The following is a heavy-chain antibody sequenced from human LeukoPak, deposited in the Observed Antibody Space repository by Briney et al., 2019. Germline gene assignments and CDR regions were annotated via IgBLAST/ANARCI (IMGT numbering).Heavy chain of an antibody. CDR3: ARDFAHSSGWYNWFDP. V-gene: IGHV4-59*01. D-gene: IGHD6-19*01. Sequence: PSETLSLTCTVSGGSISSYYWSWIRQPPGKGLEWIGYIYYSGSTNYNPSLKSRVTISVDTSKNQFSLKLSSVTAADTAVYYCARDFAHSSGWYNWFDPWGQGTLVTVSS. CDR1: GGSISSYY. J-gene: IGHJ5*02. CDR2: IYYSGST.